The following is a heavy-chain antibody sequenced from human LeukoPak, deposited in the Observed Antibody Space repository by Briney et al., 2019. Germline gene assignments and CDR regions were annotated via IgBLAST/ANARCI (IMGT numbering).Heavy chain of an antibody. V-gene: IGHV3-48*03. CDR2: ISSRGSSI. CDR1: GFTFRSYA. J-gene: IGHJ4*02. CDR3: ARDKALNS. Sequence: PGGSLRLSCAASGFTFRSYAMNWVRQAPGKGLEWLSYISSRGSSIYYADSVKGRFTISRDNAKNSLYLQMNSLRAEDTAVYLCARDKALNSWGQGTLVTVSS.